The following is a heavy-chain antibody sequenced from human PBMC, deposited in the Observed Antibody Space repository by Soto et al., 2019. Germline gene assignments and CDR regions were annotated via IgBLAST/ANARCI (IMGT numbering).Heavy chain of an antibody. D-gene: IGHD3-16*01. V-gene: IGHV5-10-1*01. Sequence: EVQLVQSGAEVKKPGESLRISCKGSGYSFTTYWISWVRQMPGKGLEWMGRIDPSDSYTNYSPSFQGHVTISADNPISTAYLQWSRLKASDAAMYYCARGGDWFDPWGQGTLVTVSS. CDR1: GYSFTTYW. J-gene: IGHJ5*02. CDR2: IDPSDSYT. CDR3: ARGGDWFDP.